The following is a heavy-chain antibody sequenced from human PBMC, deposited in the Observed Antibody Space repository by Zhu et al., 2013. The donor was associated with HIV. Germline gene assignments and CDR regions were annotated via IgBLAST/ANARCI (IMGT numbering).Heavy chain of an antibody. CDR2: ISWDGTIT. J-gene: IGHJ6*03. Sequence: EVQLAESGGGVVQPGGSLRLSCAGSGFTFDDYGMHWVRQAPGKGLEWVSSISWDGTITYYADSVKGRFTVSRDNSENSLYLQMNSLRTEDTALYYCAKEYTPKVNYYYMDVWGKGTTVTVSS. CDR3: AKEYTPKVNYYYMDV. D-gene: IGHD5-18*01. V-gene: IGHV3-43D*03. CDR1: GFTFDDYG.